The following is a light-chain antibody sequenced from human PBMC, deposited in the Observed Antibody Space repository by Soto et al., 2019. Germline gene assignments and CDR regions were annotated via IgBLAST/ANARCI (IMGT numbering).Light chain of an antibody. V-gene: IGKV3-11*01. CDR3: QQRSSWPLLT. CDR1: QSVSNY. Sequence: EIVWTQSPATLSLSPGERATLSCRASQSVSNYLAWFQQKPGQAPRLLIYDASNRTTGIPAKFSGSGSGTEFPLLIISLEHEDVAVYYCQQRSSWPLLTFGGGTRVEI. J-gene: IGKJ4*01. CDR2: DAS.